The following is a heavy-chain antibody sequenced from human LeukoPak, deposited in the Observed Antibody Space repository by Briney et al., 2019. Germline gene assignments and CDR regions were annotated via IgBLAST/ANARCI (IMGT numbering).Heavy chain of an antibody. V-gene: IGHV3-21*06. CDR2: LSGSGRLV. D-gene: IGHD7-27*01. CDR3: ARDLQTGLAFDA. J-gene: IGHJ3*01. CDR1: GFTFSSYS. Sequence: GGSLRLSCAASGFTFSSYSMNWVRQAPGKALEWVSSLSGSGRLVWYAASVKGRFTISRDNAANSLFLQMNSLRVEDTAVYYCARDLQTGLAFDAWGQGTVVAVSS.